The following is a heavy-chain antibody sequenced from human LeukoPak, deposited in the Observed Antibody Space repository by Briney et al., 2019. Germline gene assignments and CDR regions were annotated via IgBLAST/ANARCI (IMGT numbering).Heavy chain of an antibody. D-gene: IGHD2-8*01. Sequence: PSETLSLTCAVSGGSISSSNWWSWVRQPPGKGLGWIGEIYHSGSTNYNPSLKSRVTISVDKSKNQFSLKLSSVTAADTAVYYCARVALMVYSYYYYYGMDVWGQGTTVTVSS. J-gene: IGHJ6*02. CDR3: ARVALMVYSYYYYYGMDV. V-gene: IGHV4-4*02. CDR1: GGSISSSNW. CDR2: IYHSGST.